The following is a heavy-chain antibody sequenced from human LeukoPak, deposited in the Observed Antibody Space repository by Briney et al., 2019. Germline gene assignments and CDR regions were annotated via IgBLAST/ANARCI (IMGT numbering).Heavy chain of an antibody. CDR3: ARSYGSRYY. J-gene: IGHJ4*02. CDR1: GGSFSGYY. Sequence: PSETLSLTCAVYGGSFSGYYWSWIRQPPGKGLEWIGEINHSGSTNYNPSLKSRVTISVDTSKNQLSLKLSSVTAADTAVYYCARSYGSRYYWGQGTLVTVSS. CDR2: INHSGST. V-gene: IGHV4-34*01. D-gene: IGHD3-10*01.